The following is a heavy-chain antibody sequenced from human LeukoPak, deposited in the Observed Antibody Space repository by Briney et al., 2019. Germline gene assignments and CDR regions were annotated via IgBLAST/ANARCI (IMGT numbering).Heavy chain of an antibody. CDR2: ISGNGGST. Sequence: GVSLRLSCAASGFPFRNCAMSWVRQAPGKGLEWVSVISGNGGSTFYTDSVKGRFAISRDNSKNTLYLQMNSLRADDTAVYYCVKGYTTSSPYYFDYWGQGTLVTVSS. V-gene: IGHV3-23*01. CDR3: VKGYTTSSPYYFDY. J-gene: IGHJ4*02. D-gene: IGHD6-6*01. CDR1: GFPFRNCA.